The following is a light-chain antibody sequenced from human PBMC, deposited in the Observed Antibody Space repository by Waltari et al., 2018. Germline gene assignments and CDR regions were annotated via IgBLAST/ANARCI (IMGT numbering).Light chain of an antibody. Sequence: QSALTQPASVSGSPGQSITISCTGTRNDVGAYNYVSWYQQHPGKAPKLMIYEVSNRPSGVSSRFSGSKSGNTASLTISGLQAEDEADYYCNSYTSTSTRVVFGGGTKLTVL. CDR3: NSYTSTSTRVV. J-gene: IGLJ3*02. CDR2: EVS. V-gene: IGLV2-14*01. CDR1: RNDVGAYNY.